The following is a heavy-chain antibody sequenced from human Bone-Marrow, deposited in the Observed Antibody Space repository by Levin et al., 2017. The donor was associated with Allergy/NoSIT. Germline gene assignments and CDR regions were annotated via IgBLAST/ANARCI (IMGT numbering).Heavy chain of an antibody. J-gene: IGHJ4*02. CDR1: GFTFSTFA. CDR3: TKDQLRTSGWYLMEY. V-gene: IGHV3-23*01. Sequence: PGGSLRLSCAASGFTFSTFAMNWVRQAPGKGLEWVSAISNSGGLTYYADSVKGRFTISRDNSKNTLYLQLNSLRAEDTAVYYCTKDQLRTSGWYLMEYWGQGTLVTVSS. CDR2: ISNSGGLT. D-gene: IGHD6-19*01.